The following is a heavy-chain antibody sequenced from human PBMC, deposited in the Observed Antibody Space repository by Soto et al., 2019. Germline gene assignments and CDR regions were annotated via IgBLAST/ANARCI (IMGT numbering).Heavy chain of an antibody. CDR3: AGSYYGDYHFDY. CDR2: IYYSGST. D-gene: IGHD4-17*01. Sequence: SETLSLTCTVSGGSLSTNYWSWIRQPPGKGLEWIGYIYYSGSTKYHPSLKSRVTILLDTSKNQFSLKLSSVTAADTAIYYCAGSYYGDYHFDYWGQGTLVTVSS. CDR1: GGSLSTNY. J-gene: IGHJ4*02. V-gene: IGHV4-59*01.